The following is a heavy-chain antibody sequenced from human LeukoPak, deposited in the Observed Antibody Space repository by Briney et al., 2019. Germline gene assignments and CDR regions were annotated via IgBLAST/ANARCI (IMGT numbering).Heavy chain of an antibody. CDR3: AELGITMIGGV. D-gene: IGHD3-10*02. V-gene: IGHV3-48*04. J-gene: IGHJ6*04. Sequence: GGSLRLSCTASGFTFNTYTMNWVRQAPGKGLEWVSYISSSGSTIYYADSVKGRFTISRDNAKNSLYLQMNSLRAEDTAVYYCAELGITMIGGVWGKGTTVTISS. CDR2: ISSSGSTI. CDR1: GFTFNTYT.